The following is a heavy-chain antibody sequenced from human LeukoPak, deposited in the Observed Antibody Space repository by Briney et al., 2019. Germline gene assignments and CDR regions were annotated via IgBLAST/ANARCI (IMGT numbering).Heavy chain of an antibody. CDR1: GGSISSSSYY. J-gene: IGHJ4*02. CDR3: ARLHHYGSGGYYNY. D-gene: IGHD3-10*01. CDR2: IYYSGST. Sequence: PAETLSLTCTVSGGSISSSSYYWGWIRQPPGKGLEWIGSIYYSGSTYYNPSLKSRVTISVDTSKNQFSLKLSSVTAADTAVYYCARLHHYGSGGYYNYWGQGTLVTVSS. V-gene: IGHV4-39*01.